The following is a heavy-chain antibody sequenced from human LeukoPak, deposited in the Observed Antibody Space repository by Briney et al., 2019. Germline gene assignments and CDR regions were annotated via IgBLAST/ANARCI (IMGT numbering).Heavy chain of an antibody. V-gene: IGHV3-73*01. CDR3: AREDGTIHYYYYGMDV. CDR2: IRSKANSYAT. J-gene: IGHJ6*02. CDR1: GFTFSGSA. D-gene: IGHD1-7*01. Sequence: GGSLRLSCATSGFTFSGSAIHWVRQASGKGLEWVGRIRSKANSYATTDAASVKGRFTISRDDSKNTAYLQMNSLKTEDTAVYYCAREDGTIHYYYYGMDVWGQGTTVTVSS.